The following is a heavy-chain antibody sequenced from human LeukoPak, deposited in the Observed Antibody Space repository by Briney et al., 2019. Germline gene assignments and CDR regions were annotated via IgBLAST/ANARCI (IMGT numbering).Heavy chain of an antibody. D-gene: IGHD6-13*01. J-gene: IGHJ4*02. CDR3: ARGRLPGIAAAGKKFDY. CDR2: INHSGST. Sequence: PSETLSLTCAVYGGSFSGYYWSWIRQPPGKGLEWIGEINHSGSTNYNPSLKSRVIISVDTSKNQFSLKLSSVTAADTAVYYCARGRLPGIAAAGKKFDYWGQGTLVTVSS. CDR1: GGSFSGYY. V-gene: IGHV4-34*01.